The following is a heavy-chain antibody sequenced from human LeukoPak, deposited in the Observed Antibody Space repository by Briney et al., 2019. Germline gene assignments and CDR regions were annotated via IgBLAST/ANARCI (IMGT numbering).Heavy chain of an antibody. CDR1: GYSISSGYY. CDR2: IYHSGST. D-gene: IGHD1-26*01. Sequence: SETLSLTCTVSGYSISSGYYWGWIRQPPGKGLEWIGSIYHSGSTYYNPSLKSRVTISVDTSKNQFSLKLSSVTAADTAVYYCAREVGATSSYYFDYWGQGTLVTVSP. V-gene: IGHV4-38-2*02. J-gene: IGHJ4*02. CDR3: AREVGATSSYYFDY.